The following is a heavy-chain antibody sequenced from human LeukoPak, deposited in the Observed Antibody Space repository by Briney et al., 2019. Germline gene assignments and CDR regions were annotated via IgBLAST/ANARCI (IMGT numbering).Heavy chain of an antibody. CDR1: GGSFSGYY. D-gene: IGHD3-22*01. Sequence: PSETLSLTCAVYGGSFSGYYWSWIRQPPGKGLEWVSSISSSSSYIYYADSVKGRFTISRDNAKNSLYLQMNSLRAEDTAVYYCARDDRDSSGYYNNWFDPWGQGTLVTVSS. CDR2: ISSSSSYI. J-gene: IGHJ5*02. V-gene: IGHV3-21*01. CDR3: ARDDRDSSGYYNNWFDP.